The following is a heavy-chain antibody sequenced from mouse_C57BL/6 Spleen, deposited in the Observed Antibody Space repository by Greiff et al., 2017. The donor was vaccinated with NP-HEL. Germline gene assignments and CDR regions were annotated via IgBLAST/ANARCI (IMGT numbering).Heavy chain of an antibody. V-gene: IGHV1-26*01. CDR2: INPNNGGT. D-gene: IGHD3-2*02. J-gene: IGHJ4*01. CDR3: ARWDSSGYPYAMDY. CDR1: GYTFTDYY. Sequence: EVQLQQSGPELVKPGASVKISCKASGYTFTDYYMNWVKQSHGKSLEWIGDINPNNGGTSYNQKFKGKATLTVDKSSSTAYMELRSLTSEDSAVYYCARWDSSGYPYAMDYWGQGTSVTVSS.